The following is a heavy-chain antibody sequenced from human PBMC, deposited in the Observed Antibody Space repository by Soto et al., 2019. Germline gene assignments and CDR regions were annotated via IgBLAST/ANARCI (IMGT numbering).Heavy chain of an antibody. J-gene: IGHJ4*02. CDR3: ARDVLAAGYDY. V-gene: IGHV4-59*01. Sequence: SETLSLTCTVSGGSISSYYWSWIRQPPGKGLEWIGYIYYSGSTNYNPSLKSLVTISVDTSKNQFSLKLSSVTAADTAVYYCARDVLAAGYDYWGQGTLVTVSS. D-gene: IGHD3-3*01. CDR2: IYYSGST. CDR1: GGSISSYY.